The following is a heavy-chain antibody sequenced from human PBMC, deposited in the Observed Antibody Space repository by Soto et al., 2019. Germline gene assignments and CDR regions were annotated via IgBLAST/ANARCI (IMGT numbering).Heavy chain of an antibody. D-gene: IGHD2-15*01. Sequence: EVQLVESGGDLVQPGRSLRLSCAASGFSFGDYGMHWVRQVPGKGLEWVSGISWKSASIGYADSVKGRFTISRDNAKNLLYLGMNSLSAEDTALYHCAKSRGGTANGLDVWGQGTTVTVSS. V-gene: IGHV3-9*01. CDR2: ISWKSASI. J-gene: IGHJ6*02. CDR1: GFSFGDYG. CDR3: AKSRGGTANGLDV.